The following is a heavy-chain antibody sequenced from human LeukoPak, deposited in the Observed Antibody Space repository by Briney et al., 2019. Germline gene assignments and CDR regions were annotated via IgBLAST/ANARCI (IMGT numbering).Heavy chain of an antibody. D-gene: IGHD2-2*01. Sequence: PSETLSLTCIVPGGSISSYYWNWIRQHPGKGLEWIGYIYYSGSTYYNPSLKSRVTISVDTSKNQFFLKLSSVTAADTAVYYCVRDGPHYCGRTSCYAAHFDYWGQGTLVTVSS. J-gene: IGHJ4*02. V-gene: IGHV4-59*06. CDR1: GGSISSYY. CDR2: IYYSGST. CDR3: VRDGPHYCGRTSCYAAHFDY.